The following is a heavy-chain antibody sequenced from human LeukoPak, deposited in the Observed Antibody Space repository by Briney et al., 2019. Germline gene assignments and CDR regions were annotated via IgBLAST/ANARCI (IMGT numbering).Heavy chain of an antibody. J-gene: IGHJ4*02. Sequence: SETPSLTCAVYGGSFSGYYWSWIRQPPGKGLEWIGEINHSGSTNYNPSLKSRVTISVDTSKNQFSLKLSSVTAADTAVYYCATTHPGAAAGPVAYWGQGTLVTVSS. CDR2: INHSGST. V-gene: IGHV4-34*01. D-gene: IGHD6-13*01. CDR1: GGSFSGYY. CDR3: ATTHPGAAAGPVAY.